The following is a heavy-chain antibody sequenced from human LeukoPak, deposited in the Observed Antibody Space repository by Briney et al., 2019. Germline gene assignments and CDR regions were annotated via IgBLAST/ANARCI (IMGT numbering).Heavy chain of an antibody. CDR2: IYHSGST. CDR1: GYSISSGYY. D-gene: IGHD6-19*01. CDR3: ARVLVAGFGVSGWFDP. V-gene: IGHV4-38-2*02. J-gene: IGHJ5*02. Sequence: PSETLSLTCTVSGYSISSGYYWGWIRQPPGKGLEWIGSIYHSGSTYYNPSLKSRVTISVDTSKNQFSLKLSSVTAADTAVYYCARVLVAGFGVSGWFDPWGQGTLVTVSS.